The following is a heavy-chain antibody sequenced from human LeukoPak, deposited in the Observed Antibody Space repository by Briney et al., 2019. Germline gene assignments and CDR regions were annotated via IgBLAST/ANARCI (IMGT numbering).Heavy chain of an antibody. CDR2: ISSSGSTI. V-gene: IGHV3-11*01. CDR1: GFTFSDYY. J-gene: IGHJ4*02. Sequence: GGSLRLSCAASGFTFSDYYMSWIRQAPGKGLEWVSYISSSGSTIYYADSVKGRFTISRDNAKNSLYLQMNSLRAEDTAVYYCATAFDYGDYSTYFDYWGQGTLVTVSS. D-gene: IGHD4-17*01. CDR3: ATAFDYGDYSTYFDY.